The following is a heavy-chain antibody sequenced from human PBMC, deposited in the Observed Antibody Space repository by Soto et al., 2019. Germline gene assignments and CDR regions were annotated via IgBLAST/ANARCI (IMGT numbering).Heavy chain of an antibody. CDR2: ISAYNGGA. V-gene: IGHV1-18*01. CDR1: GYTFTTYG. CDR3: ARWDCSHNNCNGDYLQY. D-gene: IGHD2-15*01. J-gene: IGHJ1*01. Sequence: QVQLVQSGAEVKKPGASVKVSCKASGYTFTTYGISWVRQAPGQELEWMGWISAYNGGANYVQKFQGRVTMSTDTSTSTAYMELRSLRSDDTAMYYCARWDCSHNNCNGDYLQYWGQGSLVSVSS.